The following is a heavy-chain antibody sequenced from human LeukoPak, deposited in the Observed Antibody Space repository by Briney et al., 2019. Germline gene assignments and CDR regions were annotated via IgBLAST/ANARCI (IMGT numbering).Heavy chain of an antibody. J-gene: IGHJ6*02. V-gene: IGHV3-7*01. CDR1: GYS. CDR3: AGGYNDYYAMDV. CDR2: IDGSER. Sequence: GESLRLSCSASGYSMTWVRQAPGKGLEWVANIDGSERNYVDSVRGRFSISRDNAKNSLILQMDNLRVEDTAVYYCAGGYNDYYAMDVWSQGTTVTVS. D-gene: IGHD2-15*01.